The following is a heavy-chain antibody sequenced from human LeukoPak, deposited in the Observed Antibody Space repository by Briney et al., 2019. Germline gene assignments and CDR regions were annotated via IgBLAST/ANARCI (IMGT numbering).Heavy chain of an antibody. CDR1: GGTFSSYA. CDR2: VIPIFGTA. Sequence: ASVKVSCKASGGTFSSYAISWVRQAPGQGLEWMGGVIPIFGTANYAQKFQGRVTITADKSTSTAYMELSSLRSEDTAVYYCARFGGSGWPPGGDYWGQGTLVTVSS. CDR3: ARFGGSGWPPGGDY. V-gene: IGHV1-69*06. J-gene: IGHJ4*02. D-gene: IGHD6-19*01.